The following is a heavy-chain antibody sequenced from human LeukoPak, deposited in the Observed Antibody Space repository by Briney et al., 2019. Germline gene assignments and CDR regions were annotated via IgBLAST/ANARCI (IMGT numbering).Heavy chain of an antibody. CDR1: GGTFSSYA. CDR2: IIPIFGTA. D-gene: IGHD2-21*01. CDR3: ASVGRGAISESFDY. J-gene: IGHJ4*02. Sequence: VASVKVSCKASGGTFSSYAISWVRQAPGQGLEWMGGIIPIFGTANYAQKFQGRVTITADESTSTAYMELSSLRSEDTAVYYCASVGRGAISESFDYWGQGTLVTVSS. V-gene: IGHV1-69*01.